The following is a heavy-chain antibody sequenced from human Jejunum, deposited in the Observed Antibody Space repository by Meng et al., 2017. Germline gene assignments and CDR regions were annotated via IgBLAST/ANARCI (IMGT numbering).Heavy chain of an antibody. V-gene: IGHV4-4*02. Sequence: VQRQESGRGLVNPSGTLSLTAAVYGGSISSSSWWSWVRQPPGKGLEWIGEISLSGSPSYNPSLRTRVTISIDTSRNQFSLSLSSVTAADTAVYYCARHGAAPYFDDWGQGSLVTVSS. CDR1: GGSISSSSW. CDR3: ARHGAAPYFDD. D-gene: IGHD2-15*01. J-gene: IGHJ4*02. CDR2: ISLSGSP.